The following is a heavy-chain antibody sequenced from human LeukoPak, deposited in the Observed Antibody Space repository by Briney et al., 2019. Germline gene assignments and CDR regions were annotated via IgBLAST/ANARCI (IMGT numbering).Heavy chain of an antibody. V-gene: IGHV3-23*01. Sequence: GGSLRLSCAASGFTFSSYALSWVRQAPGKGLEWVSSISGSGGDTYYGDSVKGRFTISRDNSKNTLYLQVNSLRAEDTAVFYCAKGRISGDAGLDYWGQGTLVTVSS. CDR3: AKGRISGDAGLDY. CDR1: GFTFSSYA. D-gene: IGHD6-13*01. J-gene: IGHJ4*02. CDR2: ISGSGGDT.